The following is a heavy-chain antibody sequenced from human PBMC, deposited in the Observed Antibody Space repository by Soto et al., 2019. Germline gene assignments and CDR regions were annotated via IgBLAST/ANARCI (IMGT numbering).Heavy chain of an antibody. Sequence: LRLSCAASGFTFSSYAITWVRQAPEKGLEWVSTISGSDGSTSYAGSVKGRFTISRDNSKNTLYLQMNSLRAEDSAVYYCAKVGNWFDPWGQGTLVTVSS. V-gene: IGHV3-23*01. CDR3: AKVGNWFDP. J-gene: IGHJ5*02. CDR1: GFTFSSYA. CDR2: ISGSDGST.